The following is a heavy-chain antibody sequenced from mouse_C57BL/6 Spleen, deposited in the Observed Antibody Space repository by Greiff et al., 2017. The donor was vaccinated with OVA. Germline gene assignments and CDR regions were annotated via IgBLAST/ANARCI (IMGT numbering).Heavy chain of an antibody. CDR1: GYTFTDYY. J-gene: IGHJ1*03. CDR2: INPNNGGT. Sequence: EVQLQQSGPELVKPGASVKISCKASGYTFTDYYMNWVKQSHGKSLEWIGDINPNNGGTSYNQKFKGKATLTVDTSSSTAYMELRSLTSEDSAVYYCARGRGYFDVWGTGTTVTVSS. V-gene: IGHV1-26*01. CDR3: ARGRGYFDV.